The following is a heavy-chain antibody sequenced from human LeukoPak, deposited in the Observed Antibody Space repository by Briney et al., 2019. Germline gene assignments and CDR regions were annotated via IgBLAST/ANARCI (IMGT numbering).Heavy chain of an antibody. CDR1: GGSFSNYC. J-gene: IGHJ4*02. V-gene: IGHV4-59*10. CDR3: ARDKPQSYFDF. CDR2: IYSSGRT. Sequence: PSETLSLTCAVYGGSFSNYCWSWIRQPPGKGLEWIGRIYSSGRTNYNPSLKSRVTISADTSKNQFSLNLSSVTAADTAVYYCARDKPQSYFDFWGQGTLVTVSS.